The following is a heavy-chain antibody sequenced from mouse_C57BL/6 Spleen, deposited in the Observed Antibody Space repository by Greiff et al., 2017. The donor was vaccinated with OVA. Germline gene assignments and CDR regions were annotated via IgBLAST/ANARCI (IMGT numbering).Heavy chain of an antibody. D-gene: IGHD2-3*01. Sequence: EVQLQQSGPELVKPGASVKISCKASGYTFTDYYMNWVKQSHGKSLEWIGDINPNNGGTSYNQKFKGKATLTVDKSSSTAYMELRSLTSEDSAVYYCARVYDGYYGAMDYWGQETSGTVSS. V-gene: IGHV1-26*01. CDR3: ARVYDGYYGAMDY. CDR1: GYTFTDYY. J-gene: IGHJ4*01. CDR2: INPNNGGT.